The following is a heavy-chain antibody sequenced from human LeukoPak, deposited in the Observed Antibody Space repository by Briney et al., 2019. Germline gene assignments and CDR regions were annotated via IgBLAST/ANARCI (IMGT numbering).Heavy chain of an antibody. CDR2: ISSSSSTI. CDR3: ARDLGSSWYGGDY. J-gene: IGHJ4*02. V-gene: IGHV3-48*01. CDR1: GFTFSSYE. Sequence: GGSLRLSCAASGFTFSSYEMNWVRQAPGKGLEWVSYISSSSSTIYYADSVKGRFTISRDNAKNSLYLQMNSLRAEDTAVYYCARDLGSSWYGGDYWGQGTLVTVSS. D-gene: IGHD6-13*01.